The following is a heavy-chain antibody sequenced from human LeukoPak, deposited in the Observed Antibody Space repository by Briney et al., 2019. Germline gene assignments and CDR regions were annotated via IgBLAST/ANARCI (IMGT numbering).Heavy chain of an antibody. CDR1: GGSISSYY. D-gene: IGHD3-10*01. V-gene: IGHV4-59*01. CDR3: ARRLWFGESKGFDP. J-gene: IGHJ5*02. CDR2: IYYSGST. Sequence: SEPLSLTCTVSGGSISSYYWSRIRQPPGKGLEWIGYIYYSGSTNYNPSLKSRVTISVDTSKNQFSLKLSSVTAADTAVYYCARRLWFGESKGFDPWGQGTLVTVSS.